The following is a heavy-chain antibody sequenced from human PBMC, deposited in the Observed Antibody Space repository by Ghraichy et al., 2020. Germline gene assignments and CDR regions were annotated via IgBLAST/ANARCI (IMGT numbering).Heavy chain of an antibody. V-gene: IGHV1-8*01. D-gene: IGHD3-22*01. CDR2: MNPNSGNT. J-gene: IGHJ4*02. CDR1: GYTFTSYD. Sequence: ASVKVSCKASGYTFTSYDINWVRQATGQGLEWMGWMNPNSGNTGYAQKFQGRVTMTRNTSISTAYMELSSLRSEDTAVYYCARANGYYLDFDYWGQGTLVTVSS. CDR3: ARANGYYLDFDY.